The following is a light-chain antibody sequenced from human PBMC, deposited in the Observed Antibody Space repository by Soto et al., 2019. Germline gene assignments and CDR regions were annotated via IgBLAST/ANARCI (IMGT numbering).Light chain of an antibody. CDR2: DDD. V-gene: IGLV1-51*01. CDR1: SSNVGDNF. J-gene: IGLJ2*01. Sequence: QSVLTQPPSVSAAPGQKVTISCSGNSSNVGDNFVSWYQHVPGTAPKLLIYDDDNRPSGIPDRFSGSKSGTSGTLVITRLQTGDEADYYCGTWDSSLRSVVFGGGTKLTVL. CDR3: GTWDSSLRSVV.